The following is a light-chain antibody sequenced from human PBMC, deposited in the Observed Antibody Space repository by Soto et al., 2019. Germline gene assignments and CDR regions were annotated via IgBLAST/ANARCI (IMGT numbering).Light chain of an antibody. Sequence: QSVLTQPPSVSAAPGQKVTISCSGSSSNIGNNYVSWYQHLPGTAPKLLIYDSSKRPSGIPDRFSGSKSGTSATLGITRLQTGDEADYYCGTWDSGLSGVVFGGGTKLTVL. CDR1: SSNIGNNY. J-gene: IGLJ2*01. V-gene: IGLV1-51*01. CDR3: GTWDSGLSGVV. CDR2: DSS.